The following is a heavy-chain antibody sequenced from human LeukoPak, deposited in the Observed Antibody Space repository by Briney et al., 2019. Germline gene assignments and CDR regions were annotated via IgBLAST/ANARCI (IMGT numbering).Heavy chain of an antibody. CDR1: GGSFSGYY. D-gene: IGHD3-3*01. V-gene: IGHV4-34*01. Sequence: SETLSLTCAVYGGSFSGYYYSWIRQPPGRGLEWIGEIDHSGSPNYNPSLKSRVTISVDTSKNQLSLKLRSVTAADTAVYFCARVGAVFGVVSRLDPWGQGTLVTVSS. J-gene: IGHJ5*02. CDR3: ARVGAVFGVVSRLDP. CDR2: IDHSGSP.